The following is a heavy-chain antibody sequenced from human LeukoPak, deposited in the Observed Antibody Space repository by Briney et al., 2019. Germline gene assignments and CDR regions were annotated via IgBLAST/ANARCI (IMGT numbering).Heavy chain of an antibody. D-gene: IGHD6-25*01. CDR2: IYYSGST. Sequence: SETLSLTCTVPGGSISSYYWSWIRQPPGKGLEWIGYIYYSGSTNYNPSLKSRVTISVDTSKNQFSLKLSSVTAADTAVYYCARGRGAYYFDYWGQGTLVTVSS. CDR3: ARGRGAYYFDY. CDR1: GGSISSYY. V-gene: IGHV4-59*01. J-gene: IGHJ4*02.